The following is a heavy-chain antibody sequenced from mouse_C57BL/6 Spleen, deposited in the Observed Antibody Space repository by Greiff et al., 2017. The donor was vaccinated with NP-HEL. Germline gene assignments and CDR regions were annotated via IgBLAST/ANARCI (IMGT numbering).Heavy chain of an antibody. D-gene: IGHD2-1*01. CDR2: IDPSDSYT. Sequence: QVQLQQPGAELVKPGASVKLSCKASGYTFTSYWMQWVKQRPGQGLEWIGEIDPSDSYTNYNQKFKGKATLTVDTSSSTAYMQLSSLTSEDSAVYYCARKRGYYGNYVDWYFDVWGTGTTVTVSS. V-gene: IGHV1-50*01. CDR1: GYTFTSYW. J-gene: IGHJ1*03. CDR3: ARKRGYYGNYVDWYFDV.